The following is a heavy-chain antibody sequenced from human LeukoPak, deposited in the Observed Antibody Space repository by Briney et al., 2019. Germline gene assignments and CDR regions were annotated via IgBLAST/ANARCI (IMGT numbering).Heavy chain of an antibody. J-gene: IGHJ4*02. Sequence: PSETLSLTCTVSGGSISTGGYYWSWVRQHPGKGLEWIGYMYYSGSTYYSPSLKSRVSISVDTSKNQFSLMLTSVTAADTAVYYCARVNSRAGFLFDHWGLGTLVTVSS. D-gene: IGHD2/OR15-2a*01. CDR2: MYYSGST. V-gene: IGHV4-31*03. CDR3: ARVNSRAGFLFDH. CDR1: GGSISTGGYY.